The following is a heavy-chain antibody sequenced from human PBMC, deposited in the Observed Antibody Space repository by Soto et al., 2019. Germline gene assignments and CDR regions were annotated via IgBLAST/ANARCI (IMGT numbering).Heavy chain of an antibody. V-gene: IGHV3-66*01. D-gene: IGHD2-15*01. CDR1: GFTVSSDF. CDR2: IHDGDST. CDR3: ANRGY. Sequence: EVQLVESGGGLVQPGGSLRLSRVASGFTVSSDFMSWVRQAPGKGLEWVSMIHDGDSTYYADPVKGRFTISRDTSKNTLYLQMNSLRAEDTAVYHCANRGYWGQGTLVTVSS. J-gene: IGHJ4*02.